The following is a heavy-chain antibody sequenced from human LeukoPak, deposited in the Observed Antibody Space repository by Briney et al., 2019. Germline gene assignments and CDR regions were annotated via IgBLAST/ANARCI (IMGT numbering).Heavy chain of an antibody. CDR3: ARTGTTARGFEY. CDR2: TRNRANSYTT. Sequence: GGSLRLSCAASGFTFSDHYMDWVRQAPGKGLEWVGRTRNRANSYTTEYAASVKGRFTISRDDSKNSLYLQMNSLKTEDTAVYYCARTGTTARGFEYWGQGTLVTVSS. J-gene: IGHJ4*02. V-gene: IGHV3-72*01. CDR1: GFTFSDHY. D-gene: IGHD1-14*01.